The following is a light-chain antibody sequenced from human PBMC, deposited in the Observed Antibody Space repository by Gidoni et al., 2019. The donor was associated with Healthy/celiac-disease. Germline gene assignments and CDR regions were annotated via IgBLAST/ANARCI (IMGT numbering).Light chain of an antibody. CDR3: QQYGSSRT. Sequence: EIVLTQSPGTLSLSPGERAPLSCRASQRVSSSYLAWDQQKPGQAPRLLIYGASSRATGIPARFSGSGSGTDFTLTISRLEPEDFAVYYCQQYGSSRTFGQGTKVEIK. CDR1: QRVSSSY. J-gene: IGKJ1*01. CDR2: GAS. V-gene: IGKV3-20*01.